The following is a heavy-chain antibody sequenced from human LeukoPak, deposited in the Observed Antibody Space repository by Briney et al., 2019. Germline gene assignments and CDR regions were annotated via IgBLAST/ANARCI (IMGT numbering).Heavy chain of an antibody. CDR3: ARLGQDFVTGNDH. D-gene: IGHD2-8*02. V-gene: IGHV4-59*08. J-gene: IGHJ4*02. CDR2: VFDTGRT. CDR1: GGSISSHY. Sequence: PSETLSLTCTVFGGSISSHYWTWIRQPPGKTLEWIGYVFDTGRTKDNPSLNSRVTISVDTSRNQFSLRLSSVTAADTAVYYCARLGQDFVTGNDHWGQGTLVAVSS.